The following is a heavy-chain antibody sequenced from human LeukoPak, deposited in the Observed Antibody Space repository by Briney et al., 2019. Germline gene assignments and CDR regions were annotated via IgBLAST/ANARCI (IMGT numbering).Heavy chain of an antibody. CDR3: ARQTGSGLFILP. D-gene: IGHD3/OR15-3a*01. CDR2: IYYTGNT. V-gene: IGHV4-39*01. J-gene: IGHJ4*02. CDR1: GGSISSSYW. Sequence: PSGTLSLTCAVSGGSISSSYWWTWVRQPPGKGLEWIGSIYYTGNTYYNASLKSQVSISIDTSKNQFSLRLTSVTAADTAVYFCARQTGSGLFILPGGQGTLVTVSS.